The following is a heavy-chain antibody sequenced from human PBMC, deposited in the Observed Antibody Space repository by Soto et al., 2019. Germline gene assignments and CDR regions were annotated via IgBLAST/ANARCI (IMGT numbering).Heavy chain of an antibody. CDR3: AREGRGYCSGGSCYSADY. Sequence: EVKLVESGGGLVKPGGSLRLSCAASGFTFSSYSMNWVRQTPGKGLEWVSSISSSSSYIYYADSVKGRFTISRDNAKNSLYLQMNSLRAEDTAVYYCAREGRGYCSGGSCYSADYWGQGTLVTVSS. V-gene: IGHV3-21*01. CDR2: ISSSSSYI. D-gene: IGHD2-15*01. CDR1: GFTFSSYS. J-gene: IGHJ4*02.